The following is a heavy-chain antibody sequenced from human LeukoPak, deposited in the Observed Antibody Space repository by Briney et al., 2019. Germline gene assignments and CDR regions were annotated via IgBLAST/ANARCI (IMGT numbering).Heavy chain of an antibody. D-gene: IGHD2-8*01. CDR2: IYSGGST. V-gene: IGHV3-66*01. CDR1: GFTVGSNY. CDR3: AKDKVLVYANVFDS. Sequence: GGSLRLSCAASGFTVGSNYMSWVRQAPGKGLEWVSVIYSGGSTHYAETVEGRFIISRDKSKNTLFLQMNSLRAEDTAVYYCAKDKVLVYANVFDSWGQGTLVTVSS. J-gene: IGHJ4*02.